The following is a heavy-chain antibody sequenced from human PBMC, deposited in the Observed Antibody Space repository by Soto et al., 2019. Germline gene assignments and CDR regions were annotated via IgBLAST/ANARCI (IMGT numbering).Heavy chain of an antibody. CDR1: GFTFSSYA. CDR2: ISYDGSNK. V-gene: IGHV3-30-3*01. D-gene: IGHD5-12*01. J-gene: IGHJ4*02. Sequence: QVQLVESGGGVVQPGSSLRLSCAASGFTFSSYAMHWVRQAPGKGLEWVAVISYDGSNKYYADSVKGRFTISRDNSKNTLYLQMNSLRAEDTAVYYCARVAVEMATIHVFDYWGQGTLVTVSS. CDR3: ARVAVEMATIHVFDY.